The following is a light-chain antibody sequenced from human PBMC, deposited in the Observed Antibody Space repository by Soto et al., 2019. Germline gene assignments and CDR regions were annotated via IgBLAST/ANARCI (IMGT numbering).Light chain of an antibody. V-gene: IGKV3-11*01. Sequence: EIVLTQSPATLSLSPGERATLSCRASQSVSSWLAWYQQKPGQAPRLLIYDASNMATGIPARFSGSGSGTDFTLTISSLEPEDFAVYYCQQRSNWLMYTFGQGTKLEIK. CDR1: QSVSSW. CDR3: QQRSNWLMYT. J-gene: IGKJ2*01. CDR2: DAS.